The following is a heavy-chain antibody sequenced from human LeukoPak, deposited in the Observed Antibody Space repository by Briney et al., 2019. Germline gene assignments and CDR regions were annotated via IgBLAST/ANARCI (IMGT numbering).Heavy chain of an antibody. V-gene: IGHV3-7*01. CDR3: ARTTSAGGGFDY. Sequence: GGSLRLSCAASGFTFSNSWMTWVRLAPGKGLEWVANIKHDGSEESYVDSVKGRFTISRDNAKNSLYLQMNSLRAEDTAVYYCARTTSAGGGFDYWGQGTLVTVSS. CDR2: IKHDGSEE. J-gene: IGHJ4*02. D-gene: IGHD3-16*01. CDR1: GFTFSNSW.